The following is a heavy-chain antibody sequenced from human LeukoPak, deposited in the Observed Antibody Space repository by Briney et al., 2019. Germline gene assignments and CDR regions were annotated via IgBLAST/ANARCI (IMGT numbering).Heavy chain of an antibody. CDR3: ARPHSGSALAFDI. V-gene: IGHV4-59*08. CDR2: IYYSGST. Sequence: PSETLSLTCTVSGGSISSYYWSWIRQPSGKGLEWIGYIYYSGSTNYNPSLKSRVTISVDTSKNQFSLKLSSVTAADTAVYYCARPHSGSALAFDIWGQGTMVTVSS. J-gene: IGHJ3*02. CDR1: GGSISSYY. D-gene: IGHD1-26*01.